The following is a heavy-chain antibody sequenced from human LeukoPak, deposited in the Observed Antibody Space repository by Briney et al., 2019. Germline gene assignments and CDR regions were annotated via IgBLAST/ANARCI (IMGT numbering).Heavy chain of an antibody. J-gene: IGHJ4*02. CDR3: ARAVTYYDILTGY. CDR1: GFTFSSYW. Sequence: PGGSLRLSCAASGFTFSSYWMHWVRQAPGKGLEWVSVIYSGGTIYYTDSVKGRFTISRDNSKNTLYLQMNSLRAEDTAVYYCARAVTYYDILTGYWGQGTLVTVSS. CDR2: IYSGGTI. V-gene: IGHV3-66*02. D-gene: IGHD3-9*01.